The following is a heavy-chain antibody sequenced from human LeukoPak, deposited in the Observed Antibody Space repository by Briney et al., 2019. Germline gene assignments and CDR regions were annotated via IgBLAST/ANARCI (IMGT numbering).Heavy chain of an antibody. Sequence: ASVKVSCKVSGYTFTDYYMHWVQQAPGIGLEWMGLVDPEDGETIYAEKFQGRVTITADTSTDTAYMELSSLRSEDTAVYYCATVPDSGSYSEGAYWGQGTLVTVSS. D-gene: IGHD1-26*01. CDR2: VDPEDGET. CDR3: ATVPDSGSYSEGAY. V-gene: IGHV1-69-2*01. CDR1: GYTFTDYY. J-gene: IGHJ4*02.